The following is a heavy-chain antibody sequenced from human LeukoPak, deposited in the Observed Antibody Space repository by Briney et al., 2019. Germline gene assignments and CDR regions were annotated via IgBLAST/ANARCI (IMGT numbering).Heavy chain of an antibody. CDR2: ISGSSDNT. V-gene: IGHV3-23*01. CDR1: GFTFRAYA. CDR3: AKDIEANYYDSSGYYLFDY. J-gene: IGHJ4*02. D-gene: IGHD3-22*01. Sequence: GGSLRLSCAASGFTFRAYAMTWVRQAPGKGLEWVSTISGSSDNTFYAVSVKGRFTISRDNSKNTLYLQMNSLRAEDTAVYYCAKDIEANYYDSSGYYLFDYWGQGTLVTVSS.